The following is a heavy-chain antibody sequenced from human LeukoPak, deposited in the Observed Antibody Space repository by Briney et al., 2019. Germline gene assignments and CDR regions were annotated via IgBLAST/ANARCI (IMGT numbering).Heavy chain of an antibody. CDR2: IIPIFGTA. CDR1: GGTFSSYA. CDR3: ARDAGYWYSPQQRYWDY. D-gene: IGHD6-13*01. J-gene: IGHJ4*02. Sequence: ASVKVPCKASGGTFSSYAISWVRQAPGQGLEWMGRIIPIFGTANYAQKFQGRVTITTDESTSTAYMELSSLRSEDTAVYYCARDAGYWYSPQQRYWDYWGQGTLVTVSS. V-gene: IGHV1-69*05.